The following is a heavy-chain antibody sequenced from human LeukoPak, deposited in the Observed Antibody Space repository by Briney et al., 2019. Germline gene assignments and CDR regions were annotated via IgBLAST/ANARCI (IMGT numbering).Heavy chain of an antibody. Sequence: PGGSLRLSCAASGFTFDDYAMHWVRQAPGKGLEWVSLIGGDGGSTYYADSVNVRFTISRDNSKNSLFLQMKSLRTDDTALYYCVKEPHYYDRSGYFWGQGTLVTVSS. J-gene: IGHJ4*02. CDR2: IGGDGGST. D-gene: IGHD3-22*01. V-gene: IGHV3-43*02. CDR3: VKEPHYYDRSGYF. CDR1: GFTFDDYA.